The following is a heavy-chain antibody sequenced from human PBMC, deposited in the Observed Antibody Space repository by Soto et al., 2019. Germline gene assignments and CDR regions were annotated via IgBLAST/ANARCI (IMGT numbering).Heavy chain of an antibody. D-gene: IGHD2-2*01. CDR3: ARGGIVVVPAAMNYYGMDV. CDR2: INPNSGGT. CDR1: GYTFTGYY. J-gene: IGHJ6*02. V-gene: IGHV1-2*04. Sequence: ASVNVSCKASGYTFTGYYMHWVRQAPGQGLEWMGWINPNSGGTNYAQKFQGWVTVTRDTSISTAYMELSRLRSDDTAVYYCARGGIVVVPAAMNYYGMDVWGQGTTVTVSS.